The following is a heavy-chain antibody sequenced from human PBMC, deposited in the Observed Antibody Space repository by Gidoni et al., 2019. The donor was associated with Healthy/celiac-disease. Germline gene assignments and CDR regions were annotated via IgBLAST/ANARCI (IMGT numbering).Heavy chain of an antibody. V-gene: IGHV4-39*01. CDR3: ARQLMEYGDYYFDY. D-gene: IGHD4-17*01. J-gene: IGHJ4*02. Sequence: QLQLQESGPGLVKPSETLSLTCTVSGGSISSSSYYWGWIRQPPGKGLEWIGSIYYSGSTYYNPSLKSRVTISVDTSKNQFSLKLSSVTAADTAVYYCARQLMEYGDYYFDYWGQGTLVTVSS. CDR2: IYYSGST. CDR1: GGSISSSSYY.